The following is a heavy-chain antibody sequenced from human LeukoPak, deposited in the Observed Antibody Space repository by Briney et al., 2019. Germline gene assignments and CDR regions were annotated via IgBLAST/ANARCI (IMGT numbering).Heavy chain of an antibody. V-gene: IGHV3-23*01. Sequence: GGSLRLSCVASGFTFSSYAMSWVRQAPGKGLEWVSAISGSGGSTYYADSVKGRFTISRDNSKNTLYLQMNSLRAEDTAVYYCAKSQTTVTTKGLRWFDPWGQGTLVTVSS. D-gene: IGHD4-17*01. CDR1: GFTFSSYA. CDR2: ISGSGGST. J-gene: IGHJ5*02. CDR3: AKSQTTVTTKGLRWFDP.